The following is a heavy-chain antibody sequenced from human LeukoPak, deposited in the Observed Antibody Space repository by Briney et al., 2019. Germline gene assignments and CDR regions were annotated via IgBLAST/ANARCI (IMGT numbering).Heavy chain of an antibody. D-gene: IGHD1-7*01. CDR2: GHHSESP. Sequence: SETLSLTCTVSGGSVSSSSYYWSWIRQPPGKGLEWIAYGHHSESPNYNPSLKSRVTISVDRSNNRFSLQLSSVTAADTAVYYCARENKGTVHDSTAAFHYWGQGTLVTVSS. CDR3: ARENKGTVHDSTAAFHY. V-gene: IGHV4-61*01. J-gene: IGHJ4*02. CDR1: GGSVSSSSYY.